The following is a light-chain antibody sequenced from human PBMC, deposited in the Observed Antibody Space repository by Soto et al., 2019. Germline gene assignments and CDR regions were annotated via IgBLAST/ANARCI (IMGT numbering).Light chain of an antibody. CDR3: QQRNNWPPS. V-gene: IGKV3-11*01. CDR2: DAS. Sequence: ETVLPQSPPTLSLSPGEGATLSCRASQSVSKYLAWYQQKPGQAPRLLIYDASIRATGIPPRFRGSGSGTDFTLTISSLEPEEIAVYYRQQRNNWPPSFRGATKVEIK. J-gene: IGKJ4*01. CDR1: QSVSKY.